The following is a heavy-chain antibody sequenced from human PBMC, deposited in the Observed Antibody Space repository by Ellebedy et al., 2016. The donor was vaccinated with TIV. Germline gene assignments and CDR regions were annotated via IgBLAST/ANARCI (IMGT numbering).Heavy chain of an antibody. V-gene: IGHV4-34*12. CDR1: GDSFSGYY. Sequence: MPSETLSLTCAVYGDSFSGYYWSWIRQPPGKGLEWIGAVIHTGSTNYNPSLKNRVTISVDTSKNQFSLNMSTVTAADTALYYCARVRRESLWFAESQYFFDYWGQGTLVTLSS. D-gene: IGHD3-10*01. J-gene: IGHJ4*02. CDR3: ARVRRESLWFAESQYFFDY. CDR2: VIHTGST.